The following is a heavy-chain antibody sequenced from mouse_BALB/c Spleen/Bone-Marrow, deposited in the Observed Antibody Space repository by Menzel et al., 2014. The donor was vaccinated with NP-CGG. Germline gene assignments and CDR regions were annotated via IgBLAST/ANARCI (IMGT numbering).Heavy chain of an antibody. Sequence: EVNVVESGAELVKPGASVKLSCTASGFNIKDTYMHWVKQRPEQGLEWIGRIDPANGNTKYDPKFQGKATITADTSSNTAYLQLSSLTSEDTAVYYCVRSREYYFDYWGQGTTLPVSS. CDR3: VRSREYYFDY. D-gene: IGHD1-1*01. CDR1: GFNIKDTY. J-gene: IGHJ2*01. CDR2: IDPANGNT. V-gene: IGHV14-3*02.